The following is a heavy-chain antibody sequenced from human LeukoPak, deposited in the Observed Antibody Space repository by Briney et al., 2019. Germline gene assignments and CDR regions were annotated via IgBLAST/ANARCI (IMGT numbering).Heavy chain of an antibody. V-gene: IGHV5-51*01. CDR1: GYSFTSYW. CDR3: ARHVVEGYSPLNWFDP. D-gene: IGHD5-18*01. CDR2: IYPGDSDT. Sequence: GESLKISCKGSGYSFTSYWIGWVRQMPGKGLEWMGIIYPGDSDTRYSPSFQGQVTISADKSISTAYLQWSSLKASDTAMYYCARHVVEGYSPLNWFDPWGQGTLVTVSS. J-gene: IGHJ5*02.